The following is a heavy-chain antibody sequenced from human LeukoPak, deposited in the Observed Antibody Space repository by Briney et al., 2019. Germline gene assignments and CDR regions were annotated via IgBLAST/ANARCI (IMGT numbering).Heavy chain of an antibody. Sequence: GRSLRLSCAASGFTFDDYAMHWVRQPPGKGLEWVSGISWNGGSIGYADSVKGRFTISRDNAKNSLYLQMNSLRAEDTALYYCAKGSVAAQVYYFDYWGQGTLVTVSS. CDR2: ISWNGGSI. D-gene: IGHD6-19*01. CDR1: GFTFDDYA. CDR3: AKGSVAAQVYYFDY. V-gene: IGHV3-9*01. J-gene: IGHJ4*02.